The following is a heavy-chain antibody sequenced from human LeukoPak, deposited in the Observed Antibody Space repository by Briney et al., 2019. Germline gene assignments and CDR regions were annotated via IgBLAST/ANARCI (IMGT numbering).Heavy chain of an antibody. J-gene: IGHJ6*02. D-gene: IGHD2-15*01. V-gene: IGHV3-74*01. CDR3: VRGTPAWNGMDV. Sequence: QPGVSPRLSCAASGFTFSSYWMHWVRQAPGKGLVWVSRINSDGSMTVYADSVKGRFTISRDNAKNTLYLQMNSLGVEDTAVYYCVRGTPAWNGMDVWGQGTTVTVSS. CDR1: GFTFSSYW. CDR2: INSDGSMT.